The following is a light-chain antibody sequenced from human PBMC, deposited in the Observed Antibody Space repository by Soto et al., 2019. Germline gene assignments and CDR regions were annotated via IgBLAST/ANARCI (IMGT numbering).Light chain of an antibody. V-gene: IGKV2-28*01. J-gene: IGKJ4*01. CDR2: LAS. Sequence: DIVLTQSPLSLPVTPGEPASISCVSSQSLVHINGYNHWDWSRKKPGQSPHLLIYLASNRASGVPDRFSGIGSGTDFTLKISRVEAEDFGVYSCIQTPQTPLTFGGGPNGDIK. CDR1: QSLVHINGYNH. CDR3: IQTPQTPLT.